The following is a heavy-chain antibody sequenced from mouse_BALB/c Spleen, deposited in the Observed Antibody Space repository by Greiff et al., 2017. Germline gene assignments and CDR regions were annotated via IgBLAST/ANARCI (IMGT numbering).Heavy chain of an antibody. J-gene: IGHJ2*01. V-gene: IGHV1-54*01. Sequence: QVQLKQSGAELVRPGTSVKVSCKASGYAFTNYLIEWVKQRPGQGLEWIGVINPGSGGTNYNEKFKGKATLTADKSSSTAYMQLSSLTSDDSAVYFCARDGGYDYGFDYWGQGTTLTVSS. D-gene: IGHD2-4*01. CDR1: GYAFTNYL. CDR2: INPGSGGT. CDR3: ARDGGYDYGFDY.